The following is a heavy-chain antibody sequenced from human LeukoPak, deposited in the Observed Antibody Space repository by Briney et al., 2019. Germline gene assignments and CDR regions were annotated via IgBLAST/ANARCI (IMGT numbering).Heavy chain of an antibody. CDR3: AREYAIAPSGGDYYYYGMDV. CDR1: GGSISGYY. CDR2: IYTGGST. Sequence: SGTLPLTCTVSGGSISGYYWSWIRQPAGKGLEWIGRIYTGGSTSYKPSLKSRVTMSVDTSKNQLSLRLSSVTAADTALYYCAREYAIAPSGGDYYYYGMDVWGQGTTVTVSS. V-gene: IGHV4-4*07. J-gene: IGHJ6*02. D-gene: IGHD6-13*01.